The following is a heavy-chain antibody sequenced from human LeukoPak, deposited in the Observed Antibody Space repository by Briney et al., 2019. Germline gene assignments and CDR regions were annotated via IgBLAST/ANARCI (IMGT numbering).Heavy chain of an antibody. CDR2: IIPIFGTA. CDR3: ARDPHIVVVPAAMPEFDY. J-gene: IGHJ4*02. CDR1: GGTFSSYA. D-gene: IGHD2-2*01. Sequence: ASVKVSCKASGGTFSSYAISWVRQAPGQGLEWMGGIIPIFGTANYAQKFQGRVTITADESTSTAYMELSSLRSEDTAVYYCARDPHIVVVPAAMPEFDYWGQGTLVTVSS. V-gene: IGHV1-69*13.